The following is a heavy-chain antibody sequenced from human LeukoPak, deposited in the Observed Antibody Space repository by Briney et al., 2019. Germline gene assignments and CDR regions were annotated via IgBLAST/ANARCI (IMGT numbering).Heavy chain of an antibody. D-gene: IGHD3-16*01. Sequence: GGSLRLSCAASGFSISNYWMSWVRQASGKGLEWVANIKDDGSVKYYVDSVKGRFTISRDNAKNSLYLQMNSLRVEDTAVYYCARDQSSRPLGYWGQGTLVTVFS. CDR3: ARDQSSRPLGY. J-gene: IGHJ4*02. CDR2: IKDDGSVK. V-gene: IGHV3-7*01. CDR1: GFSISNYW.